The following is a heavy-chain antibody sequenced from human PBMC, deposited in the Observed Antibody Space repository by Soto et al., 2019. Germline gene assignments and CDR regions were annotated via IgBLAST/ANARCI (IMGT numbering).Heavy chain of an antibody. CDR3: AKSMTLLWFGELGP. D-gene: IGHD3-10*01. J-gene: IGHJ6*02. Sequence: EVQLLESGGGLVQPGGSLRLSCAASEFTFSNYAMTWVRQAPGKGLEWVSGISGSGGNTHYAASVKGRFTISRDNSKNTLYLQMNTLRAEYTAVYYCAKSMTLLWFGELGPWGQGTTVTVSS. CDR2: ISGSGGNT. CDR1: EFTFSNYA. V-gene: IGHV3-23*01.